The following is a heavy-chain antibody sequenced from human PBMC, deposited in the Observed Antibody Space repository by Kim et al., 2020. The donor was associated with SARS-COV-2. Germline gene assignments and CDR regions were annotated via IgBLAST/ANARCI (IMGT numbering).Heavy chain of an antibody. CDR3: ARPAYDYYDSSGYENWFDP. CDR1: GFTFSSYA. Sequence: GGSLRLSCAASGFTFSSYAMHWVRQAPGKGLEWVAVISYDGSNKYYADSVKGRFTISRDNSKNTLYLQMNSLRAEDTAVYYCARPAYDYYDSSGYENWFDPWGQGTLVTVSS. J-gene: IGHJ5*02. CDR2: ISYDGSNK. D-gene: IGHD3-22*01. V-gene: IGHV3-30*04.